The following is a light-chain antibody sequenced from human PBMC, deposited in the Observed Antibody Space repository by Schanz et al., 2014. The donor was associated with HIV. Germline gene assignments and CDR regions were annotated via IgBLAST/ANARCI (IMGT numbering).Light chain of an antibody. CDR2: AAS. Sequence: DIQMTQSPSSLSASVGDRVTIPCRASQGVSSYLAWYQQKPGKAPKLLIYAASTLQSGVPSRFSGSGSGTDFTLTISNLQPEDFATYYCQVLSSYPFTFGGGTKVEIK. J-gene: IGKJ4*01. V-gene: IGKV1-9*01. CDR1: QGVSSY. CDR3: QVLSSYPFT.